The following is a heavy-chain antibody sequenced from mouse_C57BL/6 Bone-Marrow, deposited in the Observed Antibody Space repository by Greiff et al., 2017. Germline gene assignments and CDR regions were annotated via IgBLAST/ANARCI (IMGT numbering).Heavy chain of an antibody. Sequence: QVQLQQPGAELVMPGASVKLSCKASGYTFTSYWMHWVKQRPGQGLEWIGEIDPSDSYTNYNQKFKGKSTLTVDKSSSTAYMQLSSLTSEDSAVYDCARGDGYYLWFAYWGQGTLVTVSA. CDR1: GYTFTSYW. CDR2: IDPSDSYT. V-gene: IGHV1-69*01. J-gene: IGHJ3*01. CDR3: ARGDGYYLWFAY. D-gene: IGHD2-3*01.